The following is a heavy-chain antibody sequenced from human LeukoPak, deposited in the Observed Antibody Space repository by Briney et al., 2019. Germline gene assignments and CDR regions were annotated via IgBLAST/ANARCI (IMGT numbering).Heavy chain of an antibody. D-gene: IGHD5-18*01. CDR1: GFTFTSYG. Sequence: ASVRVSCKASGFTFTSYGISWVRQAPGQGLEWMGGISAYNGNTNYAQKLQGRVTMTTDTSTSTAYMELRSLRSDDTAVYYCARYSYGPNPFYYYGMDVWGQGTTVTVSS. CDR3: ARYSYGPNPFYYYGMDV. CDR2: ISAYNGNT. V-gene: IGHV1-18*01. J-gene: IGHJ6*02.